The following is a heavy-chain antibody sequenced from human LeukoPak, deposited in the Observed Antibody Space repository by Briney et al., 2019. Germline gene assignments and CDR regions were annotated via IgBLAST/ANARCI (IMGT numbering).Heavy chain of an antibody. V-gene: IGHV4-61*02. J-gene: IGHJ6*03. CDR1: GGSISSGGYY. Sequence: SQTLSLTCTVSGGSISSGGYYWSWIRQPAGKGLEWIGRIYTSGSTNYNPSLKSRVTISVDTSKNQFSLKLSSVTAADTAVYYCARASGDFYDFWSGYKGDYYMDVWGKGTRSPSP. CDR3: ARASGDFYDFWSGYKGDYYMDV. CDR2: IYTSGST. D-gene: IGHD3-3*01.